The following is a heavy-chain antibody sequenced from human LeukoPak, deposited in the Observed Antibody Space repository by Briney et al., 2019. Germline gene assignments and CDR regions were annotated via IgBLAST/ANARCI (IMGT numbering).Heavy chain of an antibody. Sequence: GGSLRLSCTVSGFTVSSNSMSWGRQAPGKGLEWVSFIYSGTIHYSDSVKGRFTISRDNSKNTLYLQMNSLRAEDTAVYYCARYSSSSSFDYWGQGTLVTVSS. D-gene: IGHD6-6*01. CDR3: ARYSSSSSFDY. J-gene: IGHJ4*02. CDR2: IYSGTI. CDR1: GFTVSSNS. V-gene: IGHV3-53*01.